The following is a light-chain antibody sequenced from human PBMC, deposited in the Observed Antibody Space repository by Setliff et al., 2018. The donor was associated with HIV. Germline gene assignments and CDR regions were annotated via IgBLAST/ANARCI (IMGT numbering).Light chain of an antibody. Sequence: QSVLTQPASVSGSPGQSITISCTGTSSDVGGYNYVSWYQQHPGKAPKLMIYDVSNRPSGVSNRFSGSKSGNTASLTISGLQAEDEADYYCSSYTSSSLNYVFGTGTKVTV. CDR3: SSYTSSSLNYV. CDR1: SSDVGGYNY. V-gene: IGLV2-14*03. J-gene: IGLJ1*01. CDR2: DVS.